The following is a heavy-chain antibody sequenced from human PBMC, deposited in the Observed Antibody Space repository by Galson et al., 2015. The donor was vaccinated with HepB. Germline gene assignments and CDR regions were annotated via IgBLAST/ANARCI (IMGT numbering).Heavy chain of an antibody. J-gene: IGHJ6*02. Sequence: SLRLSCAASGFTFSSYGMHWVRQAPGKGLEWVAVIWYDGSNKYYADSVKGRFTISRDNSKNTLYLQMNSLRAEDTAVYYCAKDLRDLGIAAAGNYYYYGMDVWGQGTTVTVSS. V-gene: IGHV3-33*06. CDR3: AKDLRDLGIAAAGNYYYYGMDV. CDR2: IWYDGSNK. D-gene: IGHD6-13*01. CDR1: GFTFSSYG.